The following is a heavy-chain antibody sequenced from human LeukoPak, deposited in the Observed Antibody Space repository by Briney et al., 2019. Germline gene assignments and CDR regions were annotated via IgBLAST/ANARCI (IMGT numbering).Heavy chain of an antibody. D-gene: IGHD2-21*02. CDR3: SRGDDFSGDS. Sequence: GGSLRLSCAASGFTFRTYWMSWVRQAPGKGLEWVANIHPDGIEKYHVDSVKGRFSIFRDNARNLLYLQMSSLRADDTAVYYCSRGDDFSGDSWGQGTLVTVSS. J-gene: IGHJ5*01. CDR2: IHPDGIEK. CDR1: GFTFRTYW. V-gene: IGHV3-7*04.